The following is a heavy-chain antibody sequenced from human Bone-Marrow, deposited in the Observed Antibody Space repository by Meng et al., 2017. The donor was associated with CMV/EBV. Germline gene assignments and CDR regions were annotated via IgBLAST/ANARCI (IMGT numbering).Heavy chain of an antibody. D-gene: IGHD3/OR15-3a*01. Sequence: SVKVSCKASGGTFSSYTISWVRQAPGQGLEWMGRIIPILGIANYAQKFQGRVTINADKSTSTAYMELSSLRSEDTAVYYCARSGRVSYGMDVWGQGTTVTVSS. V-gene: IGHV1-69*02. CDR3: ARSGRVSYGMDV. CDR2: IIPILGIA. CDR1: GGTFSSYT. J-gene: IGHJ6*02.